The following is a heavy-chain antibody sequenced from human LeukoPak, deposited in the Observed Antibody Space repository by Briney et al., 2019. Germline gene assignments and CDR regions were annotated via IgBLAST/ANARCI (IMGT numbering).Heavy chain of an antibody. CDR1: GCTLISYA. V-gene: IGHV1-69*01. D-gene: IGHD1-26*01. J-gene: IGHJ4*02. CDR3: ARGGSYYASPAYFDY. Sequence: ASVKVSCKASGCTLISYAIRWVRQAPGQGLEWMGGIFPIFGTANYAQKVQGRVTITADESTSTAYMELSSLRSEDTAVYYCARGGSYYASPAYFDYWGQGTLVTVSS. CDR2: IFPIFGTA.